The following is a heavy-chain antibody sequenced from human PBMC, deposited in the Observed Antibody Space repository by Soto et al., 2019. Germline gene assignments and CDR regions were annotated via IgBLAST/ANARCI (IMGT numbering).Heavy chain of an antibody. CDR2: ISFDGSEK. Sequence: VQLLESGGDLVLPGGSLRLSCAASGFTFSNYAMIWVRQAPGKGLEWVAVISFDGSEKYYADSVKGRFTVSRDSSTSTLFLQMNKLRAEDTALYYCAKRGGPGDYWGQGTLFTVSS. D-gene: IGHD1-26*01. CDR3: AKRGGPGDY. CDR1: GFTFSNYA. J-gene: IGHJ4*02. V-gene: IGHV3-30-3*02.